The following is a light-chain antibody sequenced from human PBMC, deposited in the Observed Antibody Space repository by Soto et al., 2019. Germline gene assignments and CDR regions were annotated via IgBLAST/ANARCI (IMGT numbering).Light chain of an antibody. V-gene: IGKV1-9*01. CDR1: QDTSRS. Sequence: DTQVTQSPSFLSASVGDRVTITCRASQDTSRSLGWYQQKPGKAPKLLIYAASTLHSGVPSRFSGSGSGTEFTLTISSLQPEDFATYYCQQLNSYPWTFGQGTKVEIK. J-gene: IGKJ1*01. CDR3: QQLNSYPWT. CDR2: AAS.